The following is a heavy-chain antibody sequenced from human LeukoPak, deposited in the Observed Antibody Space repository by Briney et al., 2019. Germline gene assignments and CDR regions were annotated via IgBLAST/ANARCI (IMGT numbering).Heavy chain of an antibody. V-gene: IGHV3-21*01. CDR1: GFTFSSYS. J-gene: IGHJ4*02. D-gene: IGHD2-15*01. CDR3: ARGGGYCSGGSCYPSVAYYFDY. Sequence: GGSLRLSCAASGFTFSSYSMNWVRQAPGKGLEWVSSISSSSSYIYYADSVKGRFTISRDNAKNPLYLQMNSLRAEDTAVYYCARGGGYCSGGSCYPSVAYYFDYWGQGTLVTVSS. CDR2: ISSSSSYI.